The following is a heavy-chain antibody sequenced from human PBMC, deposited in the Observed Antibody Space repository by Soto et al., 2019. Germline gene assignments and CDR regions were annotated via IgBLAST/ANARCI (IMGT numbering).Heavy chain of an antibody. J-gene: IGHJ4*02. CDR1: GYTFTSYG. D-gene: IGHD6-19*01. CDR3: ARDRGIAVAGIFDY. V-gene: IGHV1-18*01. Sequence: GASVKVSCKASGYTFTSYGISWVRQAPGQGLEWMGWISAYNGNTNYAQKLQGRVTMTTDTSTSTAYMELRSLRSDDTAVYYCARDRGIAVAGIFDYWGQGTLVTVSS. CDR2: ISAYNGNT.